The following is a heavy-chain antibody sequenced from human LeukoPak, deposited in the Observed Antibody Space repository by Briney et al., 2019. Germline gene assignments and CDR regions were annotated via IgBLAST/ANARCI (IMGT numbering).Heavy chain of an antibody. CDR1: GFIFRDYE. D-gene: IGHD2-15*01. J-gene: IGHJ4*02. V-gene: IGHV3-48*03. CDR3: VRQTVVVVAAFFDY. CDR2: IGSSYATI. Sequence: GGSLRLSCVGSGFIFRDYEMNWVRQAPGKGLEWIAYIGSSYATIHYPDSVKGRFTISRDNAKNSLFLEMTSLRAEDTAVYYCVRQTVVVVAAFFDYWGQGALVTVSS.